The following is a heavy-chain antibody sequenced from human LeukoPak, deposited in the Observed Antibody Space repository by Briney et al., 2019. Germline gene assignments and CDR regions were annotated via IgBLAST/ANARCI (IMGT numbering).Heavy chain of an antibody. V-gene: IGHV4-59*01. CDR3: ARELKVGNTGYYFDY. J-gene: IGHJ4*02. Sequence: SETLSLTCTVSGASISSYYWSWVRQPPGKGLEWIGYMYYSGSTNYNPSLKSRVTISVDTSKNQFSLKLNSVTAADTAVYFCARELKVGNTGYYFDYWGQGILVTVSS. CDR2: MYYSGST. D-gene: IGHD2/OR15-2a*01. CDR1: GASISSYY.